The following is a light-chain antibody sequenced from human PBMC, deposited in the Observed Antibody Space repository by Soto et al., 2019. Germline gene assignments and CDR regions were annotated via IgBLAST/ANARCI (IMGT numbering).Light chain of an antibody. V-gene: IGLV2-14*01. J-gene: IGLJ2*01. Sequence: QSALTQPASVSGSPGQSITISCTGTSSDVGGYNYVSWYQQHPGKAPKLMIYEVSNRPSGVSNRFSGSKSGNTASLTISGLPAEDEADYYCSSYTSSSTQVVFGGGTKVTAL. CDR2: EVS. CDR1: SSDVGGYNY. CDR3: SSYTSSSTQVV.